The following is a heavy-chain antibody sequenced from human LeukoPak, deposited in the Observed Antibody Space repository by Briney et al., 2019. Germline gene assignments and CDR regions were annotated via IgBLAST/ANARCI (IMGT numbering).Heavy chain of an antibody. Sequence: ASVKVSCKASGYTFTSYYMHWVRQAPGQGLEWMGIINPSGGSTSYAQKFQGRVTMTRNTSISTAYMELSSLRSEDTAVYYCARTGEHYYYDSSGYWSWGQGTLVTVSS. CDR2: INPSGGST. CDR1: GYTFTSYY. J-gene: IGHJ4*02. V-gene: IGHV1-46*01. D-gene: IGHD3-22*01. CDR3: ARTGEHYYYDSSGYWS.